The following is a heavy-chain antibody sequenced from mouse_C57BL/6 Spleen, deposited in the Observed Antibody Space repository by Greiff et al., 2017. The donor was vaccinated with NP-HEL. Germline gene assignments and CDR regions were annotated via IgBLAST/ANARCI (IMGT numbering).Heavy chain of an antibody. CDR2: IYPRSGNT. V-gene: IGHV1-81*01. D-gene: IGHD1-1*01. Sequence: QVQLKQSGAELARPGASVKLSCKASGYTFTSYGISWVKQRTGQGLEWIGEIYPRSGNTYYNEKFKGKATLTADKSSSTAYMELRSLTSEDSAVYFCANYYGSSYEAYWGQGTLVTVSA. CDR3: ANYYGSSYEAY. J-gene: IGHJ3*01. CDR1: GYTFTSYG.